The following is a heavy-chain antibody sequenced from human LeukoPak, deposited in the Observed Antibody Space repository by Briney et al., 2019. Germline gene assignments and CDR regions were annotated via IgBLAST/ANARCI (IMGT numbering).Heavy chain of an antibody. J-gene: IGHJ5*02. V-gene: IGHV3-43*02. CDR3: AKTLTGYLVALWFDP. D-gene: IGHD1-14*01. Sequence: PGGSLRRSCAASGFTIDDYAMHWVRQAPGKGLEWVSLISGDGGSTYYADSVKGRFTISRDNSKNSLYLQMNSLRTEATALYYCAKTLTGYLVALWFDPWGQGTLVTVSS. CDR1: GFTIDDYA. CDR2: ISGDGGST.